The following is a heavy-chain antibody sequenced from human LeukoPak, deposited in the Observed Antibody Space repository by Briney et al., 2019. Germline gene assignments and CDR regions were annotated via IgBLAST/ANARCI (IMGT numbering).Heavy chain of an antibody. D-gene: IGHD5/OR15-5a*01. CDR3: ARVFYDSTFDY. CDR1: GGSISSGGYS. CDR2: IYHSGST. J-gene: IGHJ4*02. V-gene: IGHV4-30-2*01. Sequence: SETLSLTCAVSGGSISSGGYSWSWIRQPPGKGLEWIGYIYHSGSTYYNPSLKSRVTISVDRSKNQFSLKLSSVTAAGTAVYYCARVFYDSTFDYWGQGTLVTVSS.